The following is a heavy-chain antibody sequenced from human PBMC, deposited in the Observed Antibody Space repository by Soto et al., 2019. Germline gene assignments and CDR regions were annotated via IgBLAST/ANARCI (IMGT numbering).Heavy chain of an antibody. Sequence: AVKVSCKASGGTFSSYAISWVRQAPGQGLEWMGGSIPIFGTANYAQKFQGRVTITADESTSTAYMELSSLRSEDTAVYYCARNMLAAADDYWGQGTLVTVSS. V-gene: IGHV1-69*13. J-gene: IGHJ4*02. D-gene: IGHD6-13*01. CDR2: SIPIFGTA. CDR3: ARNMLAAADDY. CDR1: GGTFSSYA.